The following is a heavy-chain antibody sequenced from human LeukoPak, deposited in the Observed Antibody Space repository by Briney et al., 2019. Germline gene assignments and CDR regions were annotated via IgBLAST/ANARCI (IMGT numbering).Heavy chain of an antibody. CDR3: ARALSYCGGDCYSLDY. V-gene: IGHV1-69*05. CDR1: GGTFNSYA. D-gene: IGHD2-21*01. CDR2: IIPIFGTA. Sequence: RASVKVSCKASGGTFNSYAISWVRQAPGQGLEWMGGIIPIFGTANYAQKFQGRVTIITDESTSTAYMELSSLRSEDTAAYYCARALSYCGGDCYSLDYWGQGTLVTVSS. J-gene: IGHJ4*02.